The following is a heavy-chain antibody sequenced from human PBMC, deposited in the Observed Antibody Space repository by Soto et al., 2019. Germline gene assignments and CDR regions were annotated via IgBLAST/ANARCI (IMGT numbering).Heavy chain of an antibody. CDR1: GGSISSYY. Sequence: SETLSLTCTVSGGSISSYYWSWIRQPPGKGLEWIGYIYYSGSTYYNPSLKSRVTISVDTSKNQFSLKLSSVTAADTAVYYCARGGGIAVAGYYYYYGMDVWGQGTTVTVSS. CDR3: ARGGGIAVAGYYYYYGMDV. J-gene: IGHJ6*02. D-gene: IGHD6-19*01. V-gene: IGHV4-59*08. CDR2: IYYSGST.